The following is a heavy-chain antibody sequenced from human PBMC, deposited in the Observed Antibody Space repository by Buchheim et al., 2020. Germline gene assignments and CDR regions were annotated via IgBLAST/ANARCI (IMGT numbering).Heavy chain of an antibody. Sequence: EVQLLESGGGLVQPGGSLRLSCAASGFTFSSYAMSWVRQAPGKGLEWVSAISGSGGSTYYADSVKGRFTISRDNSKNTLYLQMNSLRAEDTAVYYCAKEIGVVVVAATRTTRVKGFDYWGQGTL. D-gene: IGHD2-15*01. V-gene: IGHV3-23*01. CDR2: ISGSGGST. CDR3: AKEIGVVVVAATRTTRVKGFDY. J-gene: IGHJ4*02. CDR1: GFTFSSYA.